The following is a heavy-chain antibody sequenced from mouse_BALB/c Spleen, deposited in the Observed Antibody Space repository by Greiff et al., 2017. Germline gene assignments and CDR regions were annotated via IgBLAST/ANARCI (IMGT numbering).Heavy chain of an antibody. V-gene: IGHV1-7*01. CDR2: INPSTGYT. CDR3: AREENPAY. Sequence: VQLQQSGAELAKPGASVKMSCKASGYTFTSYWMHWVKQRPGQGLEWIGYINPSTGYTEYNQKFKDKATLTADKSSSTAYMQLSSLTSEDSAVYYCAREENPAYWGQGTTLTVSS. CDR1: GYTFTSYW. J-gene: IGHJ2*01.